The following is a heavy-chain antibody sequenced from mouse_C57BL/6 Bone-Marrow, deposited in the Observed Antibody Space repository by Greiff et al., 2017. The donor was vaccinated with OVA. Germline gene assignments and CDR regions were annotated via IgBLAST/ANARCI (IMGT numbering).Heavy chain of an antibody. CDR1: GYSITSGYD. CDR2: ISYSGST. V-gene: IGHV3-1*01. J-gene: IGHJ3*01. CDR3: ARGALPWFAY. Sequence: EVKLVESGPGMVKPSQSLSLTCTVTGYSITSGYDWHWIRHFPGNKLEWMGYISYSGSTNYNPSLKSRISITHDTSKNHFFLKLNSVTTEDTATYYCARGALPWFAYWGQGTLVTVSA.